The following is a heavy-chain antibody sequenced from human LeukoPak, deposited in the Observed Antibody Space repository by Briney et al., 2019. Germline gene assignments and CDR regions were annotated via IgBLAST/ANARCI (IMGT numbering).Heavy chain of an antibody. V-gene: IGHV4-38-2*02. Sequence: PSETLSLTCTVSGYSISSGYYWGWIRQPPGKGVAWIGSIYHSGSTYYNPSLKSRVTISVDTSKNQFSLKLSSVTAADTAVYYCARIVVPAAILNWFDPWGQGTLVTVSS. CDR1: GYSISSGYY. J-gene: IGHJ5*02. CDR2: IYHSGST. CDR3: ARIVVPAAILNWFDP. D-gene: IGHD2-2*02.